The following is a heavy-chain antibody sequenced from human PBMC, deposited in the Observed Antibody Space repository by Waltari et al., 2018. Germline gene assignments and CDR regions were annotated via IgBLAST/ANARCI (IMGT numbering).Heavy chain of an antibody. J-gene: IGHJ4*02. CDR2: SIPILGIA. CDR3: ARDNPITIFGVVTGHSGLDY. CDR1: GGTFSSYT. V-gene: IGHV1-69*08. Sequence: QVQLVQSGAEVKKPGSSVKVSCKASGGTFSSYTISWVRQAPGQGLEWMGRSIPILGIANYAQKFQGRVTITADKSTSTAYMELSSLRSEDTAVYYCARDNPITIFGVVTGHSGLDYWGQGTLVTVSS. D-gene: IGHD3-3*01.